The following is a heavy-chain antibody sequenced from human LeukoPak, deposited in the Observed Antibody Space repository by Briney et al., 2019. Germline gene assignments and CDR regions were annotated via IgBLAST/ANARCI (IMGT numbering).Heavy chain of an antibody. D-gene: IGHD3-16*01. J-gene: IGHJ6*03. CDR3: ARVISMIRRDNSYMDV. CDR2: VYYSGTT. CDR1: GGSVSSMKYY. V-gene: IGHV4-39*02. Sequence: PSETLSLTCTVSGGSVSSMKYYWGWIRQPPGKGLEWIGRVYYSGTTYYNPSLESRVTISRDTSKNQFSLMLSSVNAADTAVYYCARVISMIRRDNSYMDVWGKGTTVNV.